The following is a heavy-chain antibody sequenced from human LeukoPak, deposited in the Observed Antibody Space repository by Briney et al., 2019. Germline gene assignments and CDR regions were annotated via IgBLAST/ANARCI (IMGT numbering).Heavy chain of an antibody. CDR3: ARDVNGYYSGPDY. D-gene: IGHD3-22*01. J-gene: IGHJ4*02. CDR1: GFTFSSYA. V-gene: IGHV3-30*04. CDR2: ISYDGSNK. Sequence: PGGSLRLSCAASGFTFSSYAMHWVRQAPGKGLEWVAVISYDGSNKYYADSVKGRFTISRDNSKNTLYLQMNSRRAEDTAVYYWARDVNGYYSGPDYWGQGTLVTVSS.